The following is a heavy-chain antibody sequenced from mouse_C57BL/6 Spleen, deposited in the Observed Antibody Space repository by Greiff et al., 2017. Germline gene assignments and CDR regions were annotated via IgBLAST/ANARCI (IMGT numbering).Heavy chain of an antibody. Sequence: VQLQQSGPGMVKPSQSLSLTCTVTGYSITSGYDWHWIRHFPGNKLEWMGYISYSGSTNYNPSLKSRISITHDTSKNHFFLKLNSVTTEDTATYYCAREGTRGFDYWGQGTTLTVSS. CDR1: GYSITSGYD. V-gene: IGHV3-1*01. J-gene: IGHJ2*01. CDR3: AREGTRGFDY. D-gene: IGHD2-14*01. CDR2: ISYSGST.